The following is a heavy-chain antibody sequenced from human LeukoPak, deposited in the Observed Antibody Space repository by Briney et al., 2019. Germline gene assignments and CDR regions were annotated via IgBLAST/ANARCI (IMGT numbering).Heavy chain of an antibody. CDR1: GFTFRSSW. CDR2: INQDGSEK. D-gene: IGHD3-9*01. Sequence: PGGSLRLSCVPSGFTFRSSWMSWVRQAPGQGLEWVANINQDGSEKNYVDSVKDRFTISRDNAKNSPYLQMNSLRAEDTAVYYCARVYFDWLSLDYWGQGTLVTVSS. J-gene: IGHJ4*02. V-gene: IGHV3-7*01. CDR3: ARVYFDWLSLDY.